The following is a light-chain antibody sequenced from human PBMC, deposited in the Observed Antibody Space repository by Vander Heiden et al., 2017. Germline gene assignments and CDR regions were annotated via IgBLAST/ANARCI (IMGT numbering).Light chain of an antibody. V-gene: IGKV1-33*01. CDR3: QQYYNLPLT. Sequence: DINVTHSPSSLSASVLDRVTITCQASKDISNYLHWYQQKPGKAPKLLIYDASNLETGVPSRFSGSGSGTDFTFTISSLQPEDIATYYCQQYYNLPLTFGGGTKVEIK. CDR2: DAS. CDR1: KDISNY. J-gene: IGKJ4*01.